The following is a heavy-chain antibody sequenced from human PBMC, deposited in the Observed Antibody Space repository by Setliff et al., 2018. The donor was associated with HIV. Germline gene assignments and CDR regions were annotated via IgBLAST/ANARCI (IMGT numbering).Heavy chain of an antibody. V-gene: IGHV3-53*05. D-gene: IGHD6-13*01. J-gene: IGHJ6*02. Sequence: GGSLRLSCAASGFTVSSNYMSWVRQAPGKGLEWVSVIYRGGSTYYADSVRGRFTISRDNSKNTLYLQMNSLSPEDTAVYYCARGCRVGWVFTYGMDVWGQGTLVTVSS. CDR1: GFTVSSNY. CDR3: ARGCRVGWVFTYGMDV. CDR2: IYRGGST.